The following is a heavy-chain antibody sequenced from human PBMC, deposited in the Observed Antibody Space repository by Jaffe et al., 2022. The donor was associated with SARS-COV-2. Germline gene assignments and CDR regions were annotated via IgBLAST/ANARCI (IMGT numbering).Heavy chain of an antibody. V-gene: IGHV4-39*01. CDR3: ARRGDIAVAGTGSFDY. J-gene: IGHJ4*02. CDR2: IYYSGST. CDR1: GGSISSSSYY. Sequence: QLQLQESGPGLVKPSETLSLTCTVSGGSISSSSYYWGWIRQPPGKGLEWIGSIYYSGSTYYNPSLKSRVTISVDTSKNQFSLKLSSVTAADTAVYYCARRGDIAVAGTGSFDYWGQGTLVTVSS. D-gene: IGHD6-19*01.